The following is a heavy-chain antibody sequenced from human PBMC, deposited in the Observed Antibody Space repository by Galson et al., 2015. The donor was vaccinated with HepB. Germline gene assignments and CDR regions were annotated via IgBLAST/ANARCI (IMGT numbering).Heavy chain of an antibody. V-gene: IGHV3-30*04. CDR2: ISYDGSNK. Sequence: SLRLSCAASGFTFSSYAMHWVRQAPGKGLEWVAVISYDGSNKYYADSVKGRFTISRDNSKNTLYLQMNSLRAEDTAVYYCASAVRQWLANFDYWGQGTLVTVSS. J-gene: IGHJ4*02. D-gene: IGHD6-19*01. CDR1: GFTFSSYA. CDR3: ASAVRQWLANFDY.